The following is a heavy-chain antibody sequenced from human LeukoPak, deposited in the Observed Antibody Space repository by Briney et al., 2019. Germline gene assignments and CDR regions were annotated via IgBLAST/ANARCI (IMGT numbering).Heavy chain of an antibody. V-gene: IGHV1-69*13. CDR1: GGTFSSYA. J-gene: IGHJ4*02. D-gene: IGHD2-2*02. CDR3: ARRPRYCSSTSCYTFDY. CDR2: IIPIFGTA. Sequence: ASVKVSCKASGGTFSSYAISWVRQAPGQGLEWMGGIIPIFGTANYAQKFQGRVTITADESTSTAYMELSSLRSEDTAVYYCARRPRYCSSTSCYTFDYWDQGTLVTVSS.